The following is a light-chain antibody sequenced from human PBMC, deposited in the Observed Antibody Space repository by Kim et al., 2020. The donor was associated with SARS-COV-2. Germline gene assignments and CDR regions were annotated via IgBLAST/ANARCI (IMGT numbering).Light chain of an antibody. CDR2: EVN. V-gene: IGLV2-14*01. CDR1: SSDIGGSDY. CDR3: SSHRDSTTLDV. Sequence: QSLTMSCTETSSDIGGSDYVSWYQQHPGTAPKLIIYEVNNRPSGVSNRFSGSKSGNTASLTISGLQTEDEAEYYCSSHRDSTTLDVFGTGTKVTVL. J-gene: IGLJ1*01.